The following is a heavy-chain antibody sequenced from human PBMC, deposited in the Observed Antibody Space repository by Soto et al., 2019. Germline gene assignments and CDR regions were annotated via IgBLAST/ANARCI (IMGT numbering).Heavy chain of an antibody. D-gene: IGHD3-10*01. J-gene: IGHJ6*02. CDR2: IRSKAYGGTT. V-gene: IGHV3-49*04. CDR1: GFTFGDYA. Sequence: HPGGSLRLSCTASGFTFGDYAMSWVRQAPGKWLEWVGFIRSKAYGGTTEYAASVKGRFTISRDDSKSIAYLQMNSLKTEDTAVYYCTRLIGSGSYSYYYYGMDVWGQGXTVTVSS. CDR3: TRLIGSGSYSYYYYGMDV.